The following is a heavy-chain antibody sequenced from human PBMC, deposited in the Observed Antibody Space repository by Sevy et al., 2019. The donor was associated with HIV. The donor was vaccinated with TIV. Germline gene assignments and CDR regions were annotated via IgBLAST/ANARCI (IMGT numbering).Heavy chain of an antibody. CDR2: IYHSGNT. D-gene: IGHD3-16*01. V-gene: IGHV4-30-2*01. Sequence: SETLSLTCAVSGDSINSGDYSWSWIRQPPGRGLEWIGYIYHSGNTYYNPSLKSRVTISVDRSKNHFFLKLTSVTAADTAVYYCARDGRGSGGDYWGQGTLVTVSS. J-gene: IGHJ4*02. CDR1: GDSINSGDYS. CDR3: ARDGRGSGGDY.